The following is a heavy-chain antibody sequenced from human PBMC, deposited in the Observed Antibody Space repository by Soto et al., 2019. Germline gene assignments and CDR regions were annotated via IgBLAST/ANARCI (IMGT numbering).Heavy chain of an antibody. J-gene: IGHJ6*02. CDR2: IKPDGSEK. CDR1: GLTFSSYW. V-gene: IGHV3-7*03. CDR3: ARDLAHADYGMDV. Sequence: GGSLRLSCEVSGLTFSSYWMTCVRQAPGKGLEWVADIKPDGSEKYYVDSVEGRFTISRDNAKNSIYLQMNSLRAEDTAVYYCARDLAHADYGMDVWGQGTTVTVSS.